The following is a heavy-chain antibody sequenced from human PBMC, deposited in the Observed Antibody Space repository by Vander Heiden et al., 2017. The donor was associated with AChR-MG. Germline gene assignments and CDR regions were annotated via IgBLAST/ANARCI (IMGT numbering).Heavy chain of an antibody. CDR2: SIGSGGST. J-gene: IGHJ6*02. CDR1: GFTFSSYA. Sequence: EVQLLESGGGLVQPGGSLRLSCAASGFTFSSYAMSWVRQAPGKGLEWVSGSIGSGGSTYYPDSVKGRFNISRDNSKNTLYLQMSSLRAEDTAVYYCAKGSPGNYYGSGSYPYYGMDVWGQGTTVTVSS. CDR3: AKGSPGNYYGSGSYPYYGMDV. V-gene: IGHV3-23*01. D-gene: IGHD3-10*01.